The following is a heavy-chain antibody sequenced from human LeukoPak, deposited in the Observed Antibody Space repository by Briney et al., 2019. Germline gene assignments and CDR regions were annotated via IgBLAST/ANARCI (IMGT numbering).Heavy chain of an antibody. CDR1: GYTFTSYG. CDR2: ISAYNGNT. Sequence: ASVKVSCKASGYTFTSYGISWVRQAPGQGLEWMGWISAYNGNTNYAQKLQGRVTMTTDTSTSTAYMELRSLRSDDTAVYYCARDWIAAAGTPQGVFGYWGQGTLVTVSS. V-gene: IGHV1-18*04. CDR3: ARDWIAAAGTPQGVFGY. D-gene: IGHD6-13*01. J-gene: IGHJ4*02.